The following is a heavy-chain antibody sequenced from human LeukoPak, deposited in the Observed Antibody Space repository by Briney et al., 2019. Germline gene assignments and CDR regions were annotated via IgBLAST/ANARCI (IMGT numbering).Heavy chain of an antibody. J-gene: IGHJ6*02. D-gene: IGHD2-2*01. Sequence: SVKVSCKASGGTFSSYAISWVRQAPGQGLEWMGGIIPIFGTANYAQKFQGRVTITADESTSIAYMELSSLRSEDTAVYYCARGPRFCSSASCYDFYYYGMDVWGQGTTVTVSS. CDR3: ARGPRFCSSASCYDFYYYGMDV. CDR2: IIPIFGTA. CDR1: GGTFSSYA. V-gene: IGHV1-69*13.